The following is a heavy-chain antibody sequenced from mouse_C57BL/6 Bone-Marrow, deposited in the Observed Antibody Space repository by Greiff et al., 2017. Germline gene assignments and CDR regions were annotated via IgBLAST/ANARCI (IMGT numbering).Heavy chain of an antibody. CDR2: ISGGGGNT. CDR3: ARRLPLYAMDY. Sequence: EVMLVESGGGLVKPGGSLKLSCAASGFTFSSYTMSWVRQTPEKRLEWVATISGGGGNTYYPDSVKGRFTISRDNAKNTLYLQMSSLRSEDTALYYCARRLPLYAMDYWGQGTSVTVSS. J-gene: IGHJ4*01. V-gene: IGHV5-9*01. CDR1: GFTFSSYT.